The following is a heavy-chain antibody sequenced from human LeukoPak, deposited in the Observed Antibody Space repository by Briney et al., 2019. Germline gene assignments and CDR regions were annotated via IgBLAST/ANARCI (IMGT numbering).Heavy chain of an antibody. D-gene: IGHD4-17*01. J-gene: IGHJ4*02. V-gene: IGHV1-2*02. CDR2: INPNSGGT. CDR3: ARSALDYGAPVDY. CDR1: GYTFTGYY. Sequence: ASVKVFCKASGYTFTGYYMHWVRQDPGQGLEWMGWINPNSGGTNYAQKFQGRVTMTRATSTSTAYMELSRLRSDDTAVDYCARSALDYGAPVDYWGQGTLVTVSS.